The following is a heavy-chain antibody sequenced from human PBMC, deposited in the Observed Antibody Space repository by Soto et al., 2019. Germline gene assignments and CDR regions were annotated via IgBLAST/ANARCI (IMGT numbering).Heavy chain of an antibody. Sequence: GGSLRLSCAASGFTFSSYAMSWVRQAPGKGLEWVSAISGSGGSTYYADSVKGRFTISRDNSKNTLYLQMNSLRAEDTAVYYCAKDFGYSGYDWDYYFDYWGQGTLVTVSS. CDR2: ISGSGGST. V-gene: IGHV3-23*01. CDR1: GFTFSSYA. D-gene: IGHD5-12*01. J-gene: IGHJ4*02. CDR3: AKDFGYSGYDWDYYFDY.